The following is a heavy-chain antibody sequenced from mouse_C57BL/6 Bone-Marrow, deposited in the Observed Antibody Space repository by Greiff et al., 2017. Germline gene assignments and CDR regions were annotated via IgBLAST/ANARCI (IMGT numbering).Heavy chain of an antibody. CDR3: ARQGNGYYGNYFGY. D-gene: IGHD2-3*01. CDR1: GFTFSDYG. V-gene: IGHV5-15*01. J-gene: IGHJ2*01. Sequence: EVQGVESGGGLVQPGGSLKLCCAASGFTFSDYGMAWVRQAPRKGPEWVAFISNLAYSIYYADTVTGRFTISRENAKNTLYLEMSSLRSEDTAMYYCARQGNGYYGNYFGYWGQGTTLTVSS. CDR2: ISNLAYSI.